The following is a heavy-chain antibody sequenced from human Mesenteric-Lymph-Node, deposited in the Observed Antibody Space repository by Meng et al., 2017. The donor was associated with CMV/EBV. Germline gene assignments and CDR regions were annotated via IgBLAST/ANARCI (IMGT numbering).Heavy chain of an antibody. CDR2: IYHSGNT. D-gene: IGHD3-22*01. Sequence: ISSGRYSWNWIRQPPGKGLEWIGYIYHSGNTYYNPSLKSRVTISVDASKNQFSLKLTSVTDADTAMYYCARNTYYYDSNDYYYNYFDFWGQGTLVTVSS. CDR1: ISSGRYS. CDR3: ARNTYYYDSNDYYYNYFDF. J-gene: IGHJ4*02. V-gene: IGHV4-30-2*01.